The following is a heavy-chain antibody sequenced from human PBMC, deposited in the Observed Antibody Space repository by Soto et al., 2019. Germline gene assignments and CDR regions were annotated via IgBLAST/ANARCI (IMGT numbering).Heavy chain of an antibody. V-gene: IGHV4-59*01. J-gene: IGHJ5*02. CDR3: ARKRGIAVATNWFDP. Sequence: SETLSLTCTVSGGSISSYYWSWIRQPPGKGLEWIGYIYYSGSTNYNPSLKSRVTISVDTSKNQFSLKLSSVTAADTAVYYCARKRGIAVATNWFDPWGQGTLVTVSS. CDR2: IYYSGST. CDR1: GGSISSYY. D-gene: IGHD6-19*01.